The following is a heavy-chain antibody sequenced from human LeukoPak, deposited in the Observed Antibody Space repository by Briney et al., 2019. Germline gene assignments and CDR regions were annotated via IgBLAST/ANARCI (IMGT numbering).Heavy chain of an antibody. V-gene: IGHV3-21*01. CDR1: GFTFSSYS. CDR2: ISSSGTYV. CDR3: TRAPGDLWSWYDY. D-gene: IGHD4-17*01. Sequence: GGSLRLSCAASGFTFSSYSMNWVRQAPGKGLEWVSSISSSGTYVYYADSVKGRFTISRDNAKNSLSLQMNSLRAEDTAVYYCTRAPGDLWSWYDYWGQGTLVTVSS. J-gene: IGHJ4*02.